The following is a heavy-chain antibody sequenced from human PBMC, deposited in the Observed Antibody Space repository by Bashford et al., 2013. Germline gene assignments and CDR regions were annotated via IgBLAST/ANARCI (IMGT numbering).Heavy chain of an antibody. V-gene: IGHV3-33*06. D-gene: IGHD1-20*01. CDR3: AKDRDNLAINHMDV. Sequence: VRQAPGKGLEWVAIIWYDGNTKDYADSVKGRFTISRDNAKNSLYLQLNSLRAEDTGVYYCAKDRDNLAINHMDVWGQGTTVTVSS. J-gene: IGHJ6*02. CDR2: IWYDGNTK.